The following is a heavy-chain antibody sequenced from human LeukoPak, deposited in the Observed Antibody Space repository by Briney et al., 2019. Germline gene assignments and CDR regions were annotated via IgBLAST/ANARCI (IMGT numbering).Heavy chain of an antibody. Sequence: SVKVSCXASGGTFSSYTISWVRQAPGQGLEWMERIIPILGIANYAQKFQGRVTITADKSTGTAYMELSSLRSEDTAVYYCARYDFWSGYYFDYWGQGTLVTVSS. CDR1: GGTFSSYT. V-gene: IGHV1-69*02. D-gene: IGHD3-3*01. J-gene: IGHJ4*02. CDR2: IIPILGIA. CDR3: ARYDFWSGYYFDY.